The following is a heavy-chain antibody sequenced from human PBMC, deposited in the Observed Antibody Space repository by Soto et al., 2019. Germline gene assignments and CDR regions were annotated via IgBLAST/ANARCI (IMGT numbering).Heavy chain of an antibody. V-gene: IGHV5-51*01. J-gene: IGHJ6*02. Sequence: PGESLKISCKGSGYSFTSYWIGWVRQMPGKGLEWMGIIYPGDSDTRYSPSSQGQVTISADKSISTAYLQWSSLKASDTAMYYCARERAAASYYYCGMXVWGQGTTVTVSS. CDR1: GYSFTSYW. CDR3: ARERAAASYYYCGMXV. CDR2: IYPGDSDT. D-gene: IGHD2-15*01.